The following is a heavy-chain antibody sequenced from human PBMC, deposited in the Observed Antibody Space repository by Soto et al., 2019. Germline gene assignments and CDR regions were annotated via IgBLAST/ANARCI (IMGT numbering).Heavy chain of an antibody. CDR1: GFTFSSYA. CDR3: ARSASIPNLEWLLSPYMDV. Sequence: EVQLVESGGGLVQPGGSLRLSCAASGFTFSSYAMHWVRQAPGKGLEYVSAISSNGGSTYYANSVKGRFTISRDNSKNTLYLQMGSLRAEDMAVYYCARSASIPNLEWLLSPYMDVWGKGTTVTVSS. V-gene: IGHV3-64*01. CDR2: ISSNGGST. D-gene: IGHD3-3*01. J-gene: IGHJ6*03.